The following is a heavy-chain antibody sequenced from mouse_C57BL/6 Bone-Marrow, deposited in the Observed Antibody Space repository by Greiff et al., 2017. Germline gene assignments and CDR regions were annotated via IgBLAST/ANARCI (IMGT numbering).Heavy chain of an antibody. CDR2: ISSGGSYT. CDR3: ARRTGYYWFAY. V-gene: IGHV5-6*01. Sequence: EVQLQQSGGDLVKPGGSLKLSCAASGFTFSSYGMSWVRQTPDKRLEWVATISSGGSYTYYPDSVKGRFTISRDNAKNTLYLQMSSLKSEDTAMYYCARRTGYYWFAYWGQGTLVTVSA. D-gene: IGHD2-3*01. J-gene: IGHJ3*01. CDR1: GFTFSSYG.